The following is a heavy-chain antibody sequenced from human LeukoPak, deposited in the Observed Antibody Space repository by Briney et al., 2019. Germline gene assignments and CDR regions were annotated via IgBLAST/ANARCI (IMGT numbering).Heavy chain of an antibody. CDR1: GYTFTGYY. J-gene: IGHJ6*02. CDR3: ARVQAVVPASIDGLDV. D-gene: IGHD2-2*02. CDR2: INPKSGGT. V-gene: IGHV1-2*02. Sequence: ASVKVSCKASGYTFTGYYIYWVRQVPGQGLEWMGWINPKSGGTKSAQKFQGRVIMTRDTSISTIYMELSRLRSDDTAVFYCARVQAVVPASIDGLDVWGQGTTVIVSS.